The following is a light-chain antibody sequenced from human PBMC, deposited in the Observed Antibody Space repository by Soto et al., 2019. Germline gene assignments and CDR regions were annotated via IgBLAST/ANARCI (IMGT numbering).Light chain of an antibody. J-gene: IGKJ1*01. CDR1: QSVSNNH. Sequence: EIVLTQSPGTLSLSPWERATLSCRASQSVSNNHLAWYQQKPGQAPRLLIYGASNRATGIPDRFSGSGSGTDFTLTISRLEPEDFAVYYCQQYGSSGTFGQGTKVDIK. CDR3: QQYGSSGT. CDR2: GAS. V-gene: IGKV3-20*01.